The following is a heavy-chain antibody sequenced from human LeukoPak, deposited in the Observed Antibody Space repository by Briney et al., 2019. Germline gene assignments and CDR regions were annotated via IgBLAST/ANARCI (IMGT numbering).Heavy chain of an antibody. CDR3: AKDKLPYCGGDCYSHFDY. V-gene: IGHV3-30*18. CDR1: GFTFSSYG. D-gene: IGHD2-21*02. J-gene: IGHJ4*02. Sequence: GRSLRLSCAASGFTFSSYGMHWVRQAPGKGLEWVAVISYDGGNKYYADSVKGRFTISRDNSKNTLYLQMNSLRAEDTAVYYCAKDKLPYCGGDCYSHFDYWGQGTLVTVSS. CDR2: ISYDGGNK.